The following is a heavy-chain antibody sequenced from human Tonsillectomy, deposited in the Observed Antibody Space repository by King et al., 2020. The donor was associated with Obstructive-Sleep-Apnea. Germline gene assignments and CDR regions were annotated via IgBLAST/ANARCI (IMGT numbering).Heavy chain of an antibody. V-gene: IGHV3-33*01. Sequence: GQLVQSGGGVVQPGRSLRLSCAASGFTFSSYGMHWVRQAPGKGLEWVAVIWYDGSNKYYADSVKGRFTISRDNSKNTLYLQMNSLRAEDTAVYYCAGAYGGNSDYYYNYGMDVWGQGTTVTVSS. J-gene: IGHJ6*02. CDR1: GFTFSSYG. CDR3: AGAYGGNSDYYYNYGMDV. CDR2: IWYDGSNK. D-gene: IGHD4-23*01.